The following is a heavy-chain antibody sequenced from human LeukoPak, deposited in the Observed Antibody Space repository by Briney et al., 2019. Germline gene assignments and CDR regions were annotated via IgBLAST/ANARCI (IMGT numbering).Heavy chain of an antibody. CDR3: ASAPTVTTPLVY. CDR1: GYTFTGYF. J-gene: IGHJ4*02. D-gene: IGHD4-17*01. CDR2: INPNSGGT. V-gene: IGHV1-2*02. Sequence: ASVKVSCKDPGYTFTGYFMHWVRQAPGQGLEWMGWINPNSGGTNYAQKFQGRVTMTRDTSISTAYMELSRLRSDDTAVYYCASAPTVTTPLVYWCPGTLVTVSS.